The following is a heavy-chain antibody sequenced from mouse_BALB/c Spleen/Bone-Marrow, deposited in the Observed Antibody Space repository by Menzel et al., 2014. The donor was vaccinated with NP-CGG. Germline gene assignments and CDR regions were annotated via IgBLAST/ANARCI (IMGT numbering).Heavy chain of an antibody. Sequence: VQLKESGAELVKPGASVKLSCTASGFNIEDTYMHWVKQRPEQGLEWIGRIDPANGNTKYDPKFQGKATITADTSSNTAYLRLSSLTSEDTAVYYCARWEYYAMDYWGQGTSVTVSS. V-gene: IGHV14-3*02. CDR3: ARWEYYAMDY. CDR1: GFNIEDTY. J-gene: IGHJ4*01. CDR2: IDPANGNT. D-gene: IGHD4-1*01.